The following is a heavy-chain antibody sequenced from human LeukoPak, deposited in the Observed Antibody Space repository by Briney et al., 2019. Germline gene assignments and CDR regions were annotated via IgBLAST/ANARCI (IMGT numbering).Heavy chain of an antibody. J-gene: IGHJ4*02. CDR3: ARHSPMIVVVAPSGFEH. V-gene: IGHV4-39*01. CDR1: LGAPRISTSY. CDR2: IHHCGRA. Sequence: TLSLTRTFSLGAPRISTSYCGWTRQSPGGGLEWFGCIHHCGRAYDNRSPKSLVTMSVDTSKNQSSLRLSSVTAADTAVYYCARHSPMIVVVAPSGFEHWGRGTLVTVSS. D-gene: IGHD2-15*01.